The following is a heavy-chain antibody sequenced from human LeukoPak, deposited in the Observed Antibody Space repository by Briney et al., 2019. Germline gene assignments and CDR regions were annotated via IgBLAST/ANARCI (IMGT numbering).Heavy chain of an antibody. Sequence: PGGSLRLSCAASGFTFSSYAMHWVRQAPGKGLEWVAVISYDGSNKYYADSVKGRFTISRDNSKNTLYLQMNSLRAEDTAVYYCANGLMTDYDYVWGSYRSHDAFDIWGQGTMVTVSS. J-gene: IGHJ3*02. CDR1: GFTFSSYA. CDR3: ANGLMTDYDYVWGSYRSHDAFDI. V-gene: IGHV3-30-3*01. CDR2: ISYDGSNK. D-gene: IGHD3-16*02.